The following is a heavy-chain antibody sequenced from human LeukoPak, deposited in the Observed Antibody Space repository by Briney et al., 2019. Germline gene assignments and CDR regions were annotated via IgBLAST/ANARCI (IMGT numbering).Heavy chain of an antibody. J-gene: IGHJ4*02. CDR3: ARVLAAAAFDY. CDR1: GFTFSSYA. V-gene: IGHV3-7*03. D-gene: IGHD6-13*01. Sequence: GGSLRLSCAASGFTFSSYAMSWVRQAPGKGLEWVANIKQDGSEKYYVDSVKGRFTISRDNAKNSPYLQMNSLRAEDTAVYYCARVLAAAAFDYWGQGTLVTVSS. CDR2: IKQDGSEK.